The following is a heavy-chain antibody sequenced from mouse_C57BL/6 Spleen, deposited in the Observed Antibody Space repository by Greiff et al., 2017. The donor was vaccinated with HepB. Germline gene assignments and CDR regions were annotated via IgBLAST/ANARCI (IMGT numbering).Heavy chain of an antibody. J-gene: IGHJ4*01. D-gene: IGHD5-1-1*01. CDR2: IYPGDGDT. CDR3: ARLNSYYAMDY. CDR1: GYAFSSYW. Sequence: VKLMESGAELVKPGASVKISCKASGYAFSSYWMNWVKQRPGKGLEWIGQIYPGDGDTNYNGKFKGKATLTADKSSSTAYMQLSSLTSEDSAVYFCARLNSYYAMDYWGQGTSVTVSS. V-gene: IGHV1-80*01.